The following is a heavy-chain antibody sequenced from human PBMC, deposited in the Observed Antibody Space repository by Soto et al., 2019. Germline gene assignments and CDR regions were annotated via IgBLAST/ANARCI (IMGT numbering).Heavy chain of an antibody. CDR3: AREGITGTHPIIPYFDL. CDR2: IYYSGST. CDR1: GGSISSGDYY. V-gene: IGHV4-30-4*01. Sequence: QVQLQESGPGLVKPSQTLSLTCTVSGGSISSGDYYWSWIRQPPGKGLEWIGYIYYSGSTYYNPSLESRATISVDTSKNQLSLKLSSVTAADTAVYFSAREGITGTHPIIPYFDLWGRGTLVNVSS. D-gene: IGHD1-20*01. J-gene: IGHJ2*01.